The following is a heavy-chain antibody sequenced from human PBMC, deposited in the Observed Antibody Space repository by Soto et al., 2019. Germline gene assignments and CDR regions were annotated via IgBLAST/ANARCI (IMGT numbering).Heavy chain of an antibody. CDR1: GYTFTSYG. Sequence: ASVKVSCKASGYTFTSYGISWVRQAPGQGLEWMGWISAYNGNTNYAQKLQGRVTMTTDTSTSTAYMELRSLRSDDTAVYYCARQLRFLEWSFMDVWGQGTTVTVSS. J-gene: IGHJ6*02. V-gene: IGHV1-18*01. CDR2: ISAYNGNT. D-gene: IGHD3-3*01. CDR3: ARQLRFLEWSFMDV.